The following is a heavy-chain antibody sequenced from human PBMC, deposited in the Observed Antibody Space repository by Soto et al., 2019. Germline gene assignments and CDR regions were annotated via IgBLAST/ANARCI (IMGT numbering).Heavy chain of an antibody. CDR2: IYDSGST. Sequence: LTCTVSGGSISSSGYYWSWIRQHPGKGLEWIGYIYDSGSTYYNPSLKSRVTISVDASKNQFSLKLSSVTAADTAVYYCAREEGGGYDHRWFDPWGQGTLVTVS. V-gene: IGHV4-31*03. J-gene: IGHJ5*02. CDR1: GGSISSSGYY. D-gene: IGHD5-12*01. CDR3: AREEGGGYDHRWFDP.